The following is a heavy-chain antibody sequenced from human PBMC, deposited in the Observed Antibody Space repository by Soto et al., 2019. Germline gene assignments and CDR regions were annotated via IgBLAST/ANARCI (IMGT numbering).Heavy chain of an antibody. CDR1: GGSISSSSYY. V-gene: IGHV4-39*01. D-gene: IGHD3-9*01. Sequence: QLQLQESGPGLVKPSETLSLTCTVSGGSISSSSYYWGWIRQPPGKGLEWIGSIYYSGSTYYNPSLKSRVTISVDTSKNQFSLKLSSVTAADTAVYYCAKRDYDILTGYPNWFDPWGQGTLVTVSS. CDR2: IYYSGST. CDR3: AKRDYDILTGYPNWFDP. J-gene: IGHJ5*02.